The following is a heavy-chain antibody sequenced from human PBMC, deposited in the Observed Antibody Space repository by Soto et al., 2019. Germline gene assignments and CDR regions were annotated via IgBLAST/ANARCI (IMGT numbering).Heavy chain of an antibody. D-gene: IGHD2-2*01. J-gene: IGHJ4*02. CDR3: ASGRGIVLAPGATRFDY. CDR1: GGSFNSDSYY. Sequence: QVQLKESGPGLVKPSETLSLTCNVSGGSFNSDSYYWSWIRQPPGKELEWIGYIYYSGSTNYNPSLTSRVTISGDTSKHAFSLKLSSVTAADTAVYYCASGRGIVLAPGATRFDYWGQGTLVTVSS. V-gene: IGHV4-61*01. CDR2: IYYSGST.